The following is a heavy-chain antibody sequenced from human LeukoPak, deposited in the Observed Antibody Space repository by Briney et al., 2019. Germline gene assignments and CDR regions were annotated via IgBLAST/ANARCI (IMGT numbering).Heavy chain of an antibody. J-gene: IGHJ5*02. Sequence: SETLSLTCTVSGGSISSYSWSWIRQPPGKGLEWIGYIYYDGNTNYNPSLKSRVTMPVDTSKNQFSLKLTSVTAADTAVYFCARDHGTNWLNWFDPWGQGTLVTVSS. CDR1: GGSISSYS. D-gene: IGHD5-24*01. CDR2: IYYDGNT. CDR3: ARDHGTNWLNWFDP. V-gene: IGHV4-59*01.